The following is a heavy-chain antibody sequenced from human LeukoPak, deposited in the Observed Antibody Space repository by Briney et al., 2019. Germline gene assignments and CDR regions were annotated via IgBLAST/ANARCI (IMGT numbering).Heavy chain of an antibody. J-gene: IGHJ4*02. D-gene: IGHD6-19*01. CDR2: IYTGGSA. V-gene: IGHV3-53*01. Sequence: PGGSLRLSCTASGFTVSSNYMNWVRQAPGQGLEWVSVIYTGGSAYYADSVKGRFTISRDNSKNMLYLQMNSLRAEDTAVYYCARAHSSSDYFDCWGQGILVIVSS. CDR1: GFTVSSNY. CDR3: ARAHSSSDYFDC.